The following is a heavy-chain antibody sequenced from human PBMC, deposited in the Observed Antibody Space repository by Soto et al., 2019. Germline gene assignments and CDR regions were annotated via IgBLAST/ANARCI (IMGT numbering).Heavy chain of an antibody. CDR1: GLTFTSSA. V-gene: IGHV1-58*01. CDR3: AAPLIGGGSYLAYFDY. D-gene: IGHD1-26*01. Sequence: GAAVKVSCKASGLTFTSSAVQWVRQARGQRLEWIGWIVVGSGNTNYAQKFQERVTITRDMSTSTAYMELSILRSEDTAVYYCAAPLIGGGSYLAYFDYWGQGTLVTVSS. CDR2: IVVGSGNT. J-gene: IGHJ4*02.